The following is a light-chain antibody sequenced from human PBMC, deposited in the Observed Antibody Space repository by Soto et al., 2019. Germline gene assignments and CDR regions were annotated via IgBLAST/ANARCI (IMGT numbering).Light chain of an antibody. J-gene: IGKJ4*01. V-gene: IGKV4-1*01. CDR3: QQYFSYPLT. CDR1: QSISYTSINKTY. CDR2: WAS. Sequence: DLQMTQSPSTLSASVGDGVTISCKSSQSISYTSINKTYLAWYQQRPGQPPKLLIYWASIRGSGVPDRLSGSGFGTDFTLTISSLQTEDVAVYYCQQYFSYPLTFGGGTKVDIK.